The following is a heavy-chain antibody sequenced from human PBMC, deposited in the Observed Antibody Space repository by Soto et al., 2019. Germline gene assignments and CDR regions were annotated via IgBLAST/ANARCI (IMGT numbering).Heavy chain of an antibody. CDR2: TYYSGRT. CDR1: GGSISGSTYY. V-gene: IGHV4-39*01. D-gene: IGHD3-10*01. J-gene: IGHJ4*02. Sequence: QLQLQESGPGLVKPSETLSLTCTVSGGSISGSTYYWGWIRQPPGKGLEYIGSTYYSGRTYYNPSLKSRVTASVDASKNQFSLNRNSVTAADTAVYYCARHGSASQYPIDHWGQGTLVTVSS. CDR3: ARHGSASQYPIDH.